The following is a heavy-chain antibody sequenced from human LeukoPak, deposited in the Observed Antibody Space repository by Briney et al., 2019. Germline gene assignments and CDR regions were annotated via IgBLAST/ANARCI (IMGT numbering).Heavy chain of an antibody. CDR2: ISDSGGST. CDR3: ARGGYHAYYPDY. D-gene: IGHD5-18*01. Sequence: GGSLRLSCAASGFTFSSYAMSWVRQAPGKGLEWVAVISDSGGSTYYADSVKGRFTISRDNSKNTLYLEMNSLRAEDTAVYYCARGGYHAYYPDYWGQGSLVTVSS. J-gene: IGHJ4*02. CDR1: GFTFSSYA. V-gene: IGHV3-23*01.